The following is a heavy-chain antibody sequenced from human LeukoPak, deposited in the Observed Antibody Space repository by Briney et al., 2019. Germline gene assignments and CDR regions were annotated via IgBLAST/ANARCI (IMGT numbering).Heavy chain of an antibody. CDR2: IYYSGST. J-gene: IGHJ6*02. Sequence: PSETLSLTCTVSGGSISSYYWSWIRQPPGKGLEWIGYIYYSGSTNYNPSLKSRVTISVDTSKNQLSLKLSSVTAADTAVYYCASGITIFGVVIPTYGMDVWGQGTTVTVSS. CDR1: GGSISSYY. CDR3: ASGITIFGVVIPTYGMDV. V-gene: IGHV4-59*01. D-gene: IGHD3-3*01.